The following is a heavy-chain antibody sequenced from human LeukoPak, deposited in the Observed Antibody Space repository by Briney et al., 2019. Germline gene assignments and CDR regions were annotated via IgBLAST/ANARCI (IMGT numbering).Heavy chain of an antibody. CDR1: GGSISSGDYY. D-gene: IGHD3-3*01. CDR3: ASRYYDFWSGYYGTIDY. V-gene: IGHV4-30-4*08. J-gene: IGHJ4*02. Sequence: SETLSLTCTVSGGSISSGDYYWSWIRQPPGKGLEWIGYIYYSGSTYYNPSLKSRVIISVDTSKNQFSLKLSSVTAADTAVYYCASRYYDFWSGYYGTIDYWGQGTLVTVSS. CDR2: IYYSGST.